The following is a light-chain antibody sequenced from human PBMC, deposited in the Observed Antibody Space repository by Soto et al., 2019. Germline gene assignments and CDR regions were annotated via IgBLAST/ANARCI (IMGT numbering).Light chain of an antibody. CDR3: QHTTDFT. CDR2: DVS. J-gene: IGKJ5*01. V-gene: IGKV1-5*01. Sequence: DIQMPQSPSTLAASVGDTVTMTCRSSSKWLAWYQKKPGKAPKLLIYDVSNLERGVPPRFSGSTSGAESTLTITGLQPDDLGTYYCQHTTDFTLGQGTRLEIK. CDR1: SSSKW.